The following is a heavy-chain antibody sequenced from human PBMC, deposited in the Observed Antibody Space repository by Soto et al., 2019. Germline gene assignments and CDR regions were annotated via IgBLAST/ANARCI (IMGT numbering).Heavy chain of an antibody. CDR3: ARDRNRPYGDYLDY. V-gene: IGHV1-18*01. CDR1: GYAFTSYG. J-gene: IGHJ4*02. CDR2: ISAYNGNT. Sequence: ASVKVSCKASGYAFTSYGISWVRQAPGQGLEWMGWISAYNGNTNYAQKLQGRVTMTTDTSTSTAYMELRSLRSDDTAVYYCARDRNRPYGDYLDYWGQGTLVTVSS. D-gene: IGHD4-17*01.